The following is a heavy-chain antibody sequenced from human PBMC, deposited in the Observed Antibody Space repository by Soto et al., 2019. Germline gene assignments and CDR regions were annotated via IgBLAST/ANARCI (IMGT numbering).Heavy chain of an antibody. J-gene: IGHJ6*02. Sequence: SQTLSLTCAISGDSVSSNSAAWNWIRQSPSRGLEWLGRTYYRSKWYNDYAVSVKSRITINPDTSKNQFSLQLNSVTPEDTAVYYCARVEIGYCSGGSCYYYYYGMDVWGQGTTVTVYS. CDR3: ARVEIGYCSGGSCYYYYYGMDV. D-gene: IGHD2-15*01. CDR1: GDSVSSNSAA. CDR2: TYYRSKWYN. V-gene: IGHV6-1*01.